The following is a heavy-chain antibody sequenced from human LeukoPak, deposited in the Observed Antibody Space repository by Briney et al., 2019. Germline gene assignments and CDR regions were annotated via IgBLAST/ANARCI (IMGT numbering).Heavy chain of an antibody. Sequence: ASVKVSCKASGYTFTSYYMRWVRQAPGQGLEWMGIINPSGGSTSYAQKFQGRVTMTRDMSTSTVYMELSSLRSEDTAVYYCARGGHAANWFDPWGQGTLVTVSS. V-gene: IGHV1-46*01. CDR3: ARGGHAANWFDP. CDR2: INPSGGST. CDR1: GYTFTSYY. D-gene: IGHD6-25*01. J-gene: IGHJ5*02.